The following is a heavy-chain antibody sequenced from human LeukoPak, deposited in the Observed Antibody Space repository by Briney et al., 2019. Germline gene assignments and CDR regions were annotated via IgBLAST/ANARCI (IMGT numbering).Heavy chain of an antibody. CDR3: ARFHGGGSGWYYFDY. V-gene: IGHV4-59*12. CDR2: IYYSGST. J-gene: IGHJ4*02. D-gene: IGHD6-19*01. CDR1: GGSMSSYY. Sequence: SETLSLTCTVSGGSMSSYYWSWIRQPPGKGLEWIGYIYYSGSTNYNPSLKSRVTISVDTPKNQFSLKLSSVTAADTAVYYCARFHGGGSGWYYFDYWGQGTLVTVST.